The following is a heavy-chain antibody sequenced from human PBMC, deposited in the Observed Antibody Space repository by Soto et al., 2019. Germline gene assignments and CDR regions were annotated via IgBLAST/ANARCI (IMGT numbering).Heavy chain of an antibody. CDR3: ARWFDP. CDR1: GGSISSGGYS. J-gene: IGHJ5*02. CDR2: ISHSGST. Sequence: SETLSLTCTVSGGSISSGGYSWSWIRQPPGKGLEWIGYISHSGSTYHNPSLKSRVTISLDRSKNQFSLKLSSVTAADTAVYYCARWFDPWGQGTLVTVSS. V-gene: IGHV4-30-2*01.